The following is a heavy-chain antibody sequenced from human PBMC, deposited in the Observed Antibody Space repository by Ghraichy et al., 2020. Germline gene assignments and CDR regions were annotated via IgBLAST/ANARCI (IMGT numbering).Heavy chain of an antibody. CDR1: GFTFSSYW. CDR2: IKQDGSEK. Sequence: GALNISCAASGFTFSSYWMSWVRQAPGKGLEWVANIKQDGSEKYYVDSVKGRFTISRDNAKNSLYLQMNSLRAEDTAVYYCARVGYDFWSGSTLYYFDYWGQGTLVTVSS. V-gene: IGHV3-7*03. D-gene: IGHD3-3*01. J-gene: IGHJ4*02. CDR3: ARVGYDFWSGSTLYYFDY.